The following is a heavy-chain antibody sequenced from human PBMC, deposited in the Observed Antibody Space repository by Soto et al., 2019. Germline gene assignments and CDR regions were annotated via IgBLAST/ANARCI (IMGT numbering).Heavy chain of an antibody. CDR3: ARQGLRYFDWLPMEGYYYYGMDF. CDR1: GGSFSGYY. V-gene: IGHV4-34*01. J-gene: IGHJ6*02. D-gene: IGHD3-9*01. CDR2: INHSGST. Sequence: SETLSLTCAVYGGSFSGYYWSWIRQPPGKGLEWIGEINHSGSTNYNPSLKSRVTISVDTSKNQFSLKLSSVTAADTAVYYCARQGLRYFDWLPMEGYYYYGMDFWGQGTTVTVSS.